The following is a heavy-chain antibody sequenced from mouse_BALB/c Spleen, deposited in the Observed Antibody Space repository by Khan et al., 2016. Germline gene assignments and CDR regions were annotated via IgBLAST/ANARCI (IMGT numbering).Heavy chain of an antibody. CDR1: GYTFTNYG. CDR2: INTYSGES. D-gene: IGHD1-1*01. J-gene: IGHJ1*01. CDR3: ARYRYYYGSSRYFDV. Sequence: QIQLVQSGAELKRPGKTVKISCKASGYTFTNYGINWVKQAPGKGLKWMGWINTYSGESTYADDFKGRFAFSLETSASTVYLQINNLKNEDTATDFCARYRYYYGSSRYFDVWGAGTTVTVSS. V-gene: IGHV9-3-1*01.